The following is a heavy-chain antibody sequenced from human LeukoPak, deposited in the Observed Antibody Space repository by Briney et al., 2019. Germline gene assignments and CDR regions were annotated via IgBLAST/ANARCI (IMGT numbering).Heavy chain of an antibody. CDR2: ISAYNGNT. CDR3: ARGGDYYDSSGYYLSHFDY. V-gene: IGHV1-18*01. CDR1: GYTFTSYG. Sequence: VASVKVSCKASGYTFTSYGISWVRQAPGQGLEWMGWISAYNGNTNYAQKLQGRVTMTTDTSTSKAYMELRSLRSADTAVYYCARGGDYYDSSGYYLSHFDYWGQGTLVTVSS. D-gene: IGHD3-22*01. J-gene: IGHJ4*02.